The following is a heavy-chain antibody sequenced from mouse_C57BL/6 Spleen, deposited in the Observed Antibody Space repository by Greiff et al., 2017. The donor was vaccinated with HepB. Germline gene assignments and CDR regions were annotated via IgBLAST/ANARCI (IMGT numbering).Heavy chain of an antibody. V-gene: IGHV14-4*01. Sequence: EAQGVESGAELVRPGASVKLSCTASGFNIKDDYMHWVKQRPEQGLEWIGWIDPENGDTEYASKFQGKATITADTSSNTAYLQLSSLTSEDTAVYYCTFGDFDYWGQGTTLTVSS. CDR3: TFGDFDY. CDR2: IDPENGDT. J-gene: IGHJ2*01. CDR1: GFNIKDDY.